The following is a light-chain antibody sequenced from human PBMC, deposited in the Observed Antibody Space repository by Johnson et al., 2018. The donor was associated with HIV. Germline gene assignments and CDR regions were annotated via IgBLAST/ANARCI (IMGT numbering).Light chain of an antibody. CDR2: DTD. CDR3: GTWDSSRSAYV. CDR1: SSNIGNNS. Sequence: QSVLTQPPSVSAAPGQTVTIPCSGNSSNIGNNSVSWCQRLPGTAPKLLIHDTDERPPGIPDRFSGSKSGTSATLGITGLQTGAEADYYCGTWDSSRSAYVLGTGTKATVL. V-gene: IGLV1-51*01. J-gene: IGLJ1*01.